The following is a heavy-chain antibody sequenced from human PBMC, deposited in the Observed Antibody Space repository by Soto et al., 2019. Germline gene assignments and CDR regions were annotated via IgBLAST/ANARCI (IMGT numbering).Heavy chain of an antibody. V-gene: IGHV4-39*01. Sequence: QLQLQESGPGLVKPSETLSLTCTVSGGSISSSSYYWGWIRQPPGKGLEWIGSIYYSGSTYYNPSLKSRVTISVDTSKNQFSLKLSSVTAADTAVYYCASPKVADALDYWGQGTLVTVSS. D-gene: IGHD2-15*01. CDR3: ASPKVADALDY. CDR2: IYYSGST. CDR1: GGSISSSSYY. J-gene: IGHJ4*02.